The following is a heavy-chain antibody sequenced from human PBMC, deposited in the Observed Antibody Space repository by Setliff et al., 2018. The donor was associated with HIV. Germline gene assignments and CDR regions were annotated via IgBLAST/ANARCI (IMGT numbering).Heavy chain of an antibody. CDR3: VRASYSSSWYHIRPFDY. CDR1: GFTFSDFG. D-gene: IGHD6-13*01. J-gene: IGHJ4*02. V-gene: IGHV3-33*01. Sequence: LRLSCAASGFTFSDFGMHWVRQAPGKGLEWVAIIWSDGSNIYYADSVKGRFTITRDNSKNTLSLQMSSLRSDDTAVYYCVRASYSSSWYHIRPFDYWGQGTLVTVSS. CDR2: IWSDGSNI.